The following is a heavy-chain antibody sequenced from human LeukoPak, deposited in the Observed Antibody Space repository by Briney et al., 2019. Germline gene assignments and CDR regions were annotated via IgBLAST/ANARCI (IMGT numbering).Heavy chain of an antibody. D-gene: IGHD5-24*01. CDR2: ISSSSSYI. Sequence: PGGSLRLSCAASGFTFSSYSVNWVRQAPGKGLEWVSSISSSSSYIYYADSVKGRFTISRDNAKNSLYLQMNSLRAEDTAVYYCAKTRDGDAFDIWGQGTMVTVSS. V-gene: IGHV3-21*01. CDR1: GFTFSSYS. CDR3: AKTRDGDAFDI. J-gene: IGHJ3*02.